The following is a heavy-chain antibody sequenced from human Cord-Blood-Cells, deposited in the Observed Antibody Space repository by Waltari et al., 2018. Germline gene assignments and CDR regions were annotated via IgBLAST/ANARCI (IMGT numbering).Heavy chain of an antibody. CDR1: GCSISSSSYY. V-gene: IGHV4-39*01. CDR3: ASLPLAARPTGWYFDL. D-gene: IGHD6-6*01. J-gene: IGHJ2*01. CDR2: IYYGGST. Sequence: QLQLQESGPGLVKPSETLSLTCTVSGCSISSSSYYSGWNRPPPGKGLEWIGSIYYGGSTYYNPSLKSRVTISVDTSKNQFSLKLSSVTAADTAVYYCASLPLAARPTGWYFDLWGRGTLVTVSS.